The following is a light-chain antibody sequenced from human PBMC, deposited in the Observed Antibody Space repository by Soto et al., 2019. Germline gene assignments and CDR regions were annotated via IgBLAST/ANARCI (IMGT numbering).Light chain of an antibody. CDR1: QQISTY. CDR2: AAS. CDR3: QQANSFPFT. J-gene: IGKJ4*01. V-gene: IGKV1-12*01. Sequence: DIQMTQPPASVPAAVGDIVTITCRAGQQISTYLAWYQQKPAQAPKLLTSAASSLGSGAPSRFSGSGYGKDLTLNISRLQRGDFVTYYCQQANSFPFTFGGGTKVDI.